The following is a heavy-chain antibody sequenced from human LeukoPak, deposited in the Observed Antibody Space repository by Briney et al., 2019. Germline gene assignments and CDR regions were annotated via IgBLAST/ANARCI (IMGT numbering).Heavy chain of an antibody. D-gene: IGHD5-24*01. CDR2: IYYSGST. CDR1: GGSITSYY. CDR3: ARLRRDGYNLDY. Sequence: SETLSLTCTVSGGSITSYYWGRIRQPPGKGLEWIGYIYYSGSTNYNPSLKSRVTISVDTSKNQFSLKLSSVTAADTAVYYCARLRRDGYNLDYWGQGTLVTVSS. V-gene: IGHV4-59*01. J-gene: IGHJ4*02.